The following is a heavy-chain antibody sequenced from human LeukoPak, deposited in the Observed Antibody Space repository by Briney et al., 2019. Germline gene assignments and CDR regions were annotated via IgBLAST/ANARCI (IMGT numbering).Heavy chain of an antibody. CDR2: LSYDGKKK. J-gene: IGHJ4*02. Sequence: PGGSLRLSCAASGLTFSAFAMHWVRQAPGKGLEWVAVLSYDGKKKYYADSVKGRFTISRDNPKSTLYLQMSSLTPEDTAVYFCARDADYFDSSGYYRALDFWGQGTPVTVSS. V-gene: IGHV3-30*04. CDR1: GLTFSAFA. CDR3: ARDADYFDSSGYYRALDF. D-gene: IGHD3-22*01.